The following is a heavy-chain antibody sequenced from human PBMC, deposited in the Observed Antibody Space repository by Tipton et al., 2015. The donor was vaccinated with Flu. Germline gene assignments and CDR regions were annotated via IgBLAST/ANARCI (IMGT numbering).Heavy chain of an antibody. J-gene: IGHJ4*02. CDR2: IHYSGSP. CDR3: AKPFNWNYGATYYFDY. Sequence: TLSLTCTVSGDSMRSDYFWAWIRQAPGKGLEWIGNIHYSGSPHYNPSLKSRVTITVDTSKNQFSLRLTSMTAADTALYYCAKPFNWNYGATYYFDYWGQGTLVTVSS. D-gene: IGHD1-7*01. CDR1: GDSMRSDYF. V-gene: IGHV4-38-2*02.